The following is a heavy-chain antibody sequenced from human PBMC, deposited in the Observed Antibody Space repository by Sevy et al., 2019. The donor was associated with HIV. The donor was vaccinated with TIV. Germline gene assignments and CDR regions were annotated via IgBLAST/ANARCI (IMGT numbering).Heavy chain of an antibody. J-gene: IGHJ4*02. CDR3: TNYVHY. Sequence: GGSLRLSCAASGFTFNIYEVNWVRQAPGKGLEWVSYISSSFSIYYADSVKGRFTISRDNAKNSLYLQMNSLRAEDTAVYYCTNYVHYWGQGTLVTVSS. CDR1: GFTFNIYE. CDR2: ISSSFSI. V-gene: IGHV3-48*03.